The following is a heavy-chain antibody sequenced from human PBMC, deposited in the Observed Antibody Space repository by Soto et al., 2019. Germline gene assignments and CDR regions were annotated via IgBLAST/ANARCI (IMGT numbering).Heavy chain of an antibody. Sequence: GLSLRRSWSTAGFTLGDYAMSWVRQAPWKGLEWVGFIRSTRYGGATEYAASVKGRFVISRDDSKSIVYLQMNGLKTGDTTVYYCSRAERKYCYEASNYSWGQGTLGAVS. CDR1: GFTLGDYA. CDR2: IRSTRYGGAT. CDR3: SRAERKYCYEASNYS. D-gene: IGHD3-22*01. J-gene: IGHJ5*02. V-gene: IGHV3-49*04.